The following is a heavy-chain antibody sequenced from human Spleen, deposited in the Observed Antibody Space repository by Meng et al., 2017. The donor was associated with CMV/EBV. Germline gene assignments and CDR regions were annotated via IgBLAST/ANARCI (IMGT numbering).Heavy chain of an antibody. D-gene: IGHD5-18*01. CDR3: AGDVDTAMVWAY. V-gene: IGHV3-30-3*01. J-gene: IGHJ4*02. CDR2: ISYDGSNK. CDR1: GFTFSSYA. Sequence: VEVGESGGGVGQPGRSLRLSCAASGFTFSSYAMHWVRQAPGKGLEWVAVISYDGSNKYYADSVKGRFTISRDNSKNTLYLQMNSLRAEDTAVYYCAGDVDTAMVWAYWGQGTLVTVSS.